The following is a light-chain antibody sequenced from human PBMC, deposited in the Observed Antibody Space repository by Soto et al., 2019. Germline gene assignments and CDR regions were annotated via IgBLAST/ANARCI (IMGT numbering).Light chain of an antibody. CDR1: QSISRF. J-gene: IGKJ1*01. V-gene: IGKV1-39*01. CDR3: QQTYITPPLT. CDR2: DAA. Sequence: DIQMTQSPSSLSASVGDRVTITCRASQSISRFLNWYHQKSVKPPQLLIYDAASLQSGVPSRFSGSVSGTDFTATIRSVQPEDFSTYYFQQTYITPPLTFGQGSKVEIK.